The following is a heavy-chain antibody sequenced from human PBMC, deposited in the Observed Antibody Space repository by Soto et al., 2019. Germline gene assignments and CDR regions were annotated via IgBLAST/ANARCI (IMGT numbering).Heavy chain of an antibody. D-gene: IGHD5-12*01. J-gene: IGHJ6*02. CDR2: IYWDDDK. CDR3: ARALRLDYYYGMDV. Sequence: QITLKESGPTLVTPTQTLTLTCTFSGFSLSTSGVGVGWIRQPPGKALEWLALIYWDDDKRYSPSLKSRLTITKDTSKNQVVLTMTNMDPVDTATYYCARALRLDYYYGMDVWGQGTTVTVSS. V-gene: IGHV2-5*02. CDR1: GFSLSTSGVG.